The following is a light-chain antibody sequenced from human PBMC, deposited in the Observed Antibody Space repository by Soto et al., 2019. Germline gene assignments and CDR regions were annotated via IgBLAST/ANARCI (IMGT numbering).Light chain of an antibody. CDR2: EGS. CDR3: CSFPGSSIFYV. Sequence: QSALTQPASVSGSPGQSLTISCTGTRSEVGRSKFVSWYQQRPGQAPKLIIYEGSRRPSGVSGRFSGSKSGNAASLTISGLQAEDEGDYYCCSFPGSSIFYVFGTGPKVTVL. CDR1: RSEVGRSKF. J-gene: IGLJ1*01. V-gene: IGLV2-23*01.